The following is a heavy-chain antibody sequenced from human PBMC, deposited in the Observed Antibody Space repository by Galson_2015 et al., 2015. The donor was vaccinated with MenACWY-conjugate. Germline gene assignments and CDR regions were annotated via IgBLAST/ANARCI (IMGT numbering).Heavy chain of an antibody. CDR1: GSSISSSNW. D-gene: IGHD6-19*01. Sequence: ETLSLTCAVSGSSISSSNWWSWVRQPPGQGLEWIGEIFHNRNTNYNPSLKSRVTISVDRSKNQFSLKLNSLTAADTAVYYCAREPAVAVSPFSYYFDYWGQGTLVTVSS. V-gene: IGHV4-4*02. J-gene: IGHJ4*02. CDR2: IFHNRNT. CDR3: AREPAVAVSPFSYYFDY.